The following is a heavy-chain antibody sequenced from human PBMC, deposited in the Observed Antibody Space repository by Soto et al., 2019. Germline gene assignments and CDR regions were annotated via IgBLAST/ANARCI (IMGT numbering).Heavy chain of an antibody. CDR2: INAGNGNT. Sequence: SVKVSCKASGYTFTSYAMHWVRQAPGQRLEWMGWINAGNGNTKYSQKFQGRVTITRDTSASTAYMELSSLRSEDTAVYYCARTALDSSGSNYYYGMDVCGQGTTVIVS. J-gene: IGHJ6*02. D-gene: IGHD3-22*01. CDR1: GYTFTSYA. CDR3: ARTALDSSGSNYYYGMDV. V-gene: IGHV1-3*01.